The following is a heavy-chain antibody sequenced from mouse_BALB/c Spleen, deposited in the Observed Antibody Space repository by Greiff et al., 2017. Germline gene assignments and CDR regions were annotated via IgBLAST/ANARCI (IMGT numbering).Heavy chain of an antibody. CDR3: ARAYRYDAMDY. J-gene: IGHJ4*01. CDR2: ISSGGGST. V-gene: IGHV5-12-1*01. D-gene: IGHD2-14*01. Sequence: EVKLVESGGGLVKPGGSLKLSCAASGFAFSSYDMSWVHQTPEKRLEWVAYISSGGGSTYYPDTVKGRFTISRDNAKNTLYLQMSSLKSEDTAMYYCARAYRYDAMDYWGQGTSVTVSS. CDR1: GFAFSSYD.